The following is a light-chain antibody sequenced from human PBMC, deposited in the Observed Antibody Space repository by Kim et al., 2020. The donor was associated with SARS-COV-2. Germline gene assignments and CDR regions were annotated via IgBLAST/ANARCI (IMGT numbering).Light chain of an antibody. CDR1: KLGDKY. CDR3: QAWDSSLWV. CDR2: QDS. Sequence: VSPGQAASITCSGDKLGDKYACWYQQKPGQSPVLVIYQDSKRPSGIPERFSGSNSGNTATLTISGTQAMDEADYYCQAWDSSLWVFGGGTQLTVL. J-gene: IGLJ3*02. V-gene: IGLV3-1*01.